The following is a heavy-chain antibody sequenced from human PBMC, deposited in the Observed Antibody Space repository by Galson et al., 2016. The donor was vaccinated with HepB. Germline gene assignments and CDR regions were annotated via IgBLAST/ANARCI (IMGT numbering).Heavy chain of an antibody. J-gene: IGHJ6*02. V-gene: IGHV3-33*01. D-gene: IGHD2-2*01. CDR2: IWHDGSKK. CDR1: GLPFSSYG. CDR3: ATDGPWGSASCHVSHPCGLDV. Sequence: SLRLSCPASGLPFSSYGFHRVRPAPDKGLEWVAVIWHDGSKKYYADSVKGRYTFSRDDSKNTLYLQMNSLRAEDTAVYYCATDGPWGSASCHVSHPCGLDVWGQGTTVTVSS.